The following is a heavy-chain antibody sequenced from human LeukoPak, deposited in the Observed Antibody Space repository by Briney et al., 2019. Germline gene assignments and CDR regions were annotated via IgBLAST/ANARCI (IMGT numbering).Heavy chain of an antibody. J-gene: IGHJ3*02. D-gene: IGHD2-21*01. CDR1: GFTFSIFD. CDR2: ITNSGSTI. V-gene: IGHV3-48*03. CDR3: VRGGGHSYKYNAFDI. Sequence: PGGSLRLSCTVSGFTFSIFDMNWVRQAPGKGLEWVAYITNSGSTIDYADSVKGRFTISRDNARNSLYLQMSSLRAEDTAVYYCVRGGGHSYKYNAFDIWGQGTMVTVSS.